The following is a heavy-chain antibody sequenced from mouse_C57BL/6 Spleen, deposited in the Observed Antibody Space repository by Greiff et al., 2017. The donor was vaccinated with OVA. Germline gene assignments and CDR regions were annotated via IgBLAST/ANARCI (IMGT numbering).Heavy chain of an antibody. J-gene: IGHJ1*03. V-gene: IGHV1-69*01. CDR2: IDPSDSYT. CDR3: AYYGSSWYFDV. Sequence: QVQLQQPGAELVMPGASVKLSCKASGYTFTSYWMHWVKQRPGQGLEWIGEIDPSDSYTNYNQKFKGKSTLTVDKSSSTAYMQLSRLTSEDSAVYYCAYYGSSWYFDVWGTGTTVTVSS. CDR1: GYTFTSYW. D-gene: IGHD1-1*01.